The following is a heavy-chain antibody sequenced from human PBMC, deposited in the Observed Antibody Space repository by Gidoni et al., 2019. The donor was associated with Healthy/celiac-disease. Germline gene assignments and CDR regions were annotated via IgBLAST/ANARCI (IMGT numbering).Heavy chain of an antibody. V-gene: IGHV3-23*01. Sequence: EVQLLESGGGLVQPGGSLRLSCAASGFTFRSDAMSWVRQAPGKGLEWVAAISGSGGSTYYADSVKGRFTISRDNSKNTLYLQMNSLRAEDTAVYYCAKYITMIVVVITVDYWGQGTLVTVSS. CDR2: ISGSGGST. D-gene: IGHD3-22*01. CDR3: AKYITMIVVVITVDY. CDR1: GFTFRSDA. J-gene: IGHJ4*02.